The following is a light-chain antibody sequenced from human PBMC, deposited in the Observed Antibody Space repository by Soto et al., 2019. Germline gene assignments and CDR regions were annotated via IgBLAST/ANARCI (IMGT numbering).Light chain of an antibody. J-gene: IGKJ2*01. CDR2: DAS. Sequence: DIPMTQSPSTVSASVGDAVTITCRASQSISTWLAWYQQKPGKAPNLLIYDASTLESGGTSGFSGSGSRTEFTLTNSSLQPDDSATYYCQQYNSYPYTVGQGTKLEIK. V-gene: IGKV1-5*01. CDR1: QSISTW. CDR3: QQYNSYPYT.